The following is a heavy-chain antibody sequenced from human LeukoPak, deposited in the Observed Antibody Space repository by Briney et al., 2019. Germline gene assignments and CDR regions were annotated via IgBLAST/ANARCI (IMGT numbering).Heavy chain of an antibody. Sequence: GGSLRLSCAASGFTFSSYAMSWVRQAPGKGLEWVSAISGSGGSTYYADSVKGRFTISRDNSKNTLYLQMNSLRAEDTAVYYCARGDCSSTSCFFDYWGQGTLVTVSS. V-gene: IGHV3-23*01. D-gene: IGHD2-2*01. CDR2: ISGSGGST. CDR3: ARGDCSSTSCFFDY. CDR1: GFTFSSYA. J-gene: IGHJ4*02.